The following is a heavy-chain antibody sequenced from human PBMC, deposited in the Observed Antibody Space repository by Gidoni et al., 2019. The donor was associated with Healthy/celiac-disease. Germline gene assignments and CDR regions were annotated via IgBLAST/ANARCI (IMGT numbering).Heavy chain of an antibody. Sequence: EVQLVQSGAEVKKPGESLKISCKGSGYSFTSYWIGWVRQMPGKGLEWMGIIYPGDSDTRYSPSFQGQVTISADKSISTAYLQWSSLKASDTAMYYCARRQHDFWSGGNAGYYFDYWGQGTLVTVSS. D-gene: IGHD3-3*01. V-gene: IGHV5-51*01. CDR1: GYSFTSYW. J-gene: IGHJ4*02. CDR2: IYPGDSDT. CDR3: ARRQHDFWSGGNAGYYFDY.